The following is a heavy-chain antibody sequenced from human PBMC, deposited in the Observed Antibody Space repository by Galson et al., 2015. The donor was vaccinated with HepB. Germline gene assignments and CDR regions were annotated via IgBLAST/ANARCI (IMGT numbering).Heavy chain of an antibody. J-gene: IGHJ6*02. D-gene: IGHD3-22*01. CDR1: GGSVNSNSYY. CDR3: AREGFGINYYDSSGHYGMDV. CDR2: IYHSGSA. Sequence: TLSLTCTVSGGSVNSNSYYWDWIRQPPGKGLEWIGSIYHSGSAHYNPSLKSRVRISVDTSKNQFSLKLSSVTGADTAVYYCAREGFGINYYDSSGHYGMDVWGQGTTVTVSS. V-gene: IGHV4-39*07.